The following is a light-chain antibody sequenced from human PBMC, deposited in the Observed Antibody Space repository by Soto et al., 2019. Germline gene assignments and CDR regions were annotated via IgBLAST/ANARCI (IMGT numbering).Light chain of an antibody. CDR3: QQSYSTPYT. CDR1: QSISSY. V-gene: IGKV1-39*01. J-gene: IGKJ2*01. CDR2: SAS. Sequence: DIQMTQSPSSLSASVGDRVTITCRASQSISSYLNWYQQKPGKAPKLLIYSASSLQSGVPSRFSGSGSGTDFTLTISRLESEDFATYYCQQSYSTPYTFGQGTKMEIK.